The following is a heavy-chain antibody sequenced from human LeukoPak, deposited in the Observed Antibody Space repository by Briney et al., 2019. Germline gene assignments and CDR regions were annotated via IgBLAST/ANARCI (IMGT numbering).Heavy chain of an antibody. CDR2: IIPIFGTA. Sequence: SVKVSCKASGGTFSSYAISWVRQAPGQGLEWMGRIIPIFGTANYAQKFQGRVTITTDESTSTAYMELSSLRSEDTAVYYCARVARRYYDSSGPDAFDIWGQGTMVTISS. V-gene: IGHV1-69*05. D-gene: IGHD3-22*01. CDR3: ARVARRYYDSSGPDAFDI. J-gene: IGHJ3*02. CDR1: GGTFSSYA.